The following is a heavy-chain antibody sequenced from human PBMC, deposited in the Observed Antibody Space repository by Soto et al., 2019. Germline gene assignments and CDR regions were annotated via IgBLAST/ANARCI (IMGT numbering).Heavy chain of an antibody. CDR2: INPSGGST. J-gene: IGHJ6*02. Sequence: ASVKVSCKASGYTFTSYYMHWVRQAPGQGLEWMGIINPSGGSTSYAQKFQGRVTMTRDTSTSTVYMELSSLRSEDTAVYYCARVGATKNYYYYGMDVWGQGTTVTVS. D-gene: IGHD1-26*01. CDR1: GYTFTSYY. CDR3: ARVGATKNYYYYGMDV. V-gene: IGHV1-46*01.